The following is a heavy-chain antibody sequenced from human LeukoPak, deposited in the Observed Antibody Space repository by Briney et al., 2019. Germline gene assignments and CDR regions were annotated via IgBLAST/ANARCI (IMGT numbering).Heavy chain of an antibody. CDR1: GDSVTSSSYC. CDR2: IYYSGSS. V-gene: IGHV4-39*01. D-gene: IGHD1-26*01. CDR3: VRHRSGQAWLDP. J-gene: IGHJ5*02. Sequence: PSETLSLTCTVAGDSVTSSSYCWGWIRQPPGKGLEWIGCIYYSGSSYYNSFLNSRVTISVDTSKNEFSLRLKSVTATDTALYYCVRHRSGQAWLDPWGQGTLVTVSS.